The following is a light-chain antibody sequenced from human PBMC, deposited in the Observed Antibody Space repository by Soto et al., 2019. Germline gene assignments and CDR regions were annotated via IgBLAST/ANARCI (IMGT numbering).Light chain of an antibody. CDR2: AAS. CDR3: QQSYSTPPYT. Sequence: DIQMTQSPSSLSASIGDEVTVTCRASQTIDNYLNWYQQRPGKAPKVLIYAASTLQSGVSSRFSGSGSGTDFTLTIRNLQPEDFATYYCQQSYSTPPYTFGQGTKVEV. J-gene: IGKJ2*01. V-gene: IGKV1-39*01. CDR1: QTIDNY.